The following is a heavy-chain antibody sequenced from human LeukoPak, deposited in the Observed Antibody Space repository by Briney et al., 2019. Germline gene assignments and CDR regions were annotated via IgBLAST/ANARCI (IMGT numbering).Heavy chain of an antibody. Sequence: GASVKVSCKASGYTFTGYYMHWVRQAPGQGLEWMGWINPNSGGANYAQKFQGRVTMTRDTSISTAYMELSRLRSDDTAVYYCARDAHMYRQDDAFDIWGQGTMVTVSS. V-gene: IGHV1-2*02. CDR3: ARDAHMYRQDDAFDI. D-gene: IGHD2-2*01. CDR1: GYTFTGYY. J-gene: IGHJ3*02. CDR2: INPNSGGA.